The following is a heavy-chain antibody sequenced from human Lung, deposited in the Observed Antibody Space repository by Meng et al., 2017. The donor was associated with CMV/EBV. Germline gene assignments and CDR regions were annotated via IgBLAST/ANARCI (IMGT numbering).Heavy chain of an antibody. CDR1: GFTFSSYS. V-gene: IGHV3-21*01. J-gene: IGHJ4*02. CDR2: ISSSSSYI. D-gene: IGHD5-24*01. Sequence: GESLKISCAASGFTFSSYSLNWVRQAPGKGLEWVSSISSSSSYIYYADSVKGRFTISRDNAKNSLYLQLNSLRAEDTAVYYCARAPEGDGYNIDYWGQGTXVNGSS. CDR3: ARAPEGDGYNIDY.